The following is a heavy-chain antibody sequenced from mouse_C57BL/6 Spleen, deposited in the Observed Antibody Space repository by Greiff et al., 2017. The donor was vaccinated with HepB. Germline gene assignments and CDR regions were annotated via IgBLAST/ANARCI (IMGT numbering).Heavy chain of an antibody. CDR3: ARRLTYWYFDV. V-gene: IGHV3-6*01. CDR2: ISYDGSN. J-gene: IGHJ1*03. Sequence: EVKLMESGPGLVKPSQSLSLTCSVTGYSITSGYYWNWIRQFPGNKLEWMGYISYDGSNNYNPSLKNRISITRDTSKNQFFLKLNSVTTEDTATYYCARRLTYWYFDVWGTGTTVTVSS. CDR1: GYSITSGYY.